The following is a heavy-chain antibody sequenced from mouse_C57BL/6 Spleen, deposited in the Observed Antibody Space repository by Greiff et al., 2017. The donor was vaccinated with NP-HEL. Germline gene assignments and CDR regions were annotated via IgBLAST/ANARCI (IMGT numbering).Heavy chain of an antibody. J-gene: IGHJ3*01. Sequence: EVQRVESGEGLVKPGGSLKLSCAASGFTFSSYAMSWVRQTPEKRLEWVAYISSGGDYIYYADTVKGRFTISRDNARNTLYLQMSSLKSEDTAMYYCTRDRGNYGYAWFAYWGQGTLVTVSA. D-gene: IGHD2-2*01. CDR3: TRDRGNYGYAWFAY. CDR1: GFTFSSYA. V-gene: IGHV5-9-1*02. CDR2: ISSGGDYI.